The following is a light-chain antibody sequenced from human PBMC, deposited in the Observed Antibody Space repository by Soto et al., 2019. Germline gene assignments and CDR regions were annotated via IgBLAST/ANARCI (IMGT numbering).Light chain of an antibody. CDR1: SSDVGGYNY. Sequence: QSALTQPPSASGSPGQSVTISCTGTSSDVGGYNYVSWYQQHPGKAPKLMIYEVSKRPSGVPDRFSGSKSGNTASLTVSGLQAEDEADYYCRSYAGSNVYVFGTGTKPTVL. V-gene: IGLV2-8*01. J-gene: IGLJ1*01. CDR2: EVS. CDR3: RSYAGSNVYV.